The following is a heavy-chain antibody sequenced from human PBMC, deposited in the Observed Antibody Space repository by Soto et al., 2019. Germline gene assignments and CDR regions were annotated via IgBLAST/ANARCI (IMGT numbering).Heavy chain of an antibody. CDR3: ARDSITGEYSGYDFHWFDP. Sequence: GGSLRLSCAASGFTFSDYYMSWIRQAPGKGLEWVSYISSSGSTIYYADSVKGRFTISRDNSKNTLYLQMNSLRAEDTAVYYCARDSITGEYSGYDFHWFDPWGQGTLVTVSS. J-gene: IGHJ5*02. CDR1: GFTFSDYY. D-gene: IGHD5-12*01. V-gene: IGHV3-11*04. CDR2: ISSSGSTI.